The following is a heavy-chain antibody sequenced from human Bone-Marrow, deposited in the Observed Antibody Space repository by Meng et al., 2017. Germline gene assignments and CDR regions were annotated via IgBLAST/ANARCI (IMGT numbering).Heavy chain of an antibody. V-gene: IGHV4-39*07. Sequence: GSLRLSCTVSGGSTSSGRYYWNWIRQPPGKGLEWIGSVYYSGITYYNPSLESRVTISVDTSKNQFSLKLSSVTAADTAVYYCARVSRDYDFLGPYGMDVWGQGTTVTVSS. D-gene: IGHD3-3*01. CDR3: ARVSRDYDFLGPYGMDV. CDR1: GGSTSSGRYY. J-gene: IGHJ6*02. CDR2: VYYSGIT.